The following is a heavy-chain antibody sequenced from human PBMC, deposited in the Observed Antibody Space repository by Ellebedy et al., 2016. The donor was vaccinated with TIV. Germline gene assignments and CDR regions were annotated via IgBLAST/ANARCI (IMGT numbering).Heavy chain of an antibody. CDR3: AREDGEFSYGLDT. Sequence: SGPTLVKPTETLTLTCTFSGFSLSTTTTCLNWVRQPPGKALEWLARIDWDEDTYYSASLQTRLTISKDPSGNEVVLTMTNVAPEDSGTYFCAREDGEFSYGLDTWGQGILVTVAS. V-gene: IGHV2-70*11. CDR2: IDWDEDT. D-gene: IGHD5-18*01. J-gene: IGHJ5*02. CDR1: GFSLSTTTTC.